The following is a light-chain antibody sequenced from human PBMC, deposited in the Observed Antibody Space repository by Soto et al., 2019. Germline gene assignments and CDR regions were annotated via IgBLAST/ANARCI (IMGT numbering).Light chain of an antibody. CDR3: QQYDTYPLT. V-gene: IGKV1-5*03. CDR2: RAS. Sequence: DIQLTQSPSTLSASVGDRVTITCRASQSLSDWLAWYQQIPGTAPKLLIYRASSFEDGVPSRFSGSGSGTEFTLTISSLQPDDFTTYYCQQYDTYPLTFGGGTKVDIK. J-gene: IGKJ4*01. CDR1: QSLSDW.